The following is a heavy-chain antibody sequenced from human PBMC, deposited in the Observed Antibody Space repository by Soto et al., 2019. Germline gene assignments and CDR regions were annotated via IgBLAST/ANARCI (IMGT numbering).Heavy chain of an antibody. CDR2: IYWDDDK. CDR1: GFSLSTSGVG. Sequence: QITLKESGPTLVKPTQTLTLTCTFSGFSLSTSGVGVGWIRQPPGKALEWLALIYWDDDKRYSPSLKSRLTITKDTSKNHVVLTLTNMDPVDTATYYCAHPKHYDSSCYYYVGWFDPWGQGTLVTVSS. V-gene: IGHV2-5*02. J-gene: IGHJ5*02. CDR3: AHPKHYDSSCYYYVGWFDP. D-gene: IGHD3-22*01.